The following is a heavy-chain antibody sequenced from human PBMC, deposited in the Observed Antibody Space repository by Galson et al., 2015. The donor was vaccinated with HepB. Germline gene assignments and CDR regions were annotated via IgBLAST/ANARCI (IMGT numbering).Heavy chain of an antibody. CDR3: ASTYLSGSYSTGAFGI. D-gene: IGHD1-26*01. V-gene: IGHV3-30-3*01. CDR2: ISYDGSNK. CDR1: GFTFSSYA. Sequence: SLRLSCAASGFTFSSYAMHWVRQAPGKGLEWVAVISYDGSNKYYADSVKGRFTISRDNSKNTLYLQMNSLRAEDTAVYYCASTYLSGSYSTGAFGIWGQGTMVTVSS. J-gene: IGHJ3*02.